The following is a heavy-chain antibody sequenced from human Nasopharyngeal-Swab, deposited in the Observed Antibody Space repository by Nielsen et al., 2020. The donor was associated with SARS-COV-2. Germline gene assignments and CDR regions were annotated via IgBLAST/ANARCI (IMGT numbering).Heavy chain of an antibody. D-gene: IGHD2-2*01. Sequence: SETLSLTCSLNGVSFSGYHWGWIRQSPGKGLEWIGDITRSGNTNYNPALKSGVIMSVTKSTDEISLKLTSVTAAETAIYFCSRVNNGGGLVPASYSFFMDVWGKGTSVAVSS. J-gene: IGHJ6*03. CDR2: ITRSGNT. CDR1: GVSFSGYH. CDR3: SRVNNGGGLVPASYSFFMDV. V-gene: IGHV4-34*01.